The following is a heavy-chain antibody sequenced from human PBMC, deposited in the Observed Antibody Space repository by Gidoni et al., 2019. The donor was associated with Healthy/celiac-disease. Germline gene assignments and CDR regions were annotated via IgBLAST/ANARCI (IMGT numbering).Heavy chain of an antibody. Sequence: QVQLQESGPGLVKPSQTLSLTCTVSGGSLSSGGYYWSWIRQHPGKGLAWIGYIYYSGSTYYNPYLKSRVTISVDTSKNQFSLKLSSVTAADTAVYYCARSPTFSGDYDYWGQGTLVTVSS. CDR2: IYYSGST. CDR1: GGSLSSGGYY. CDR3: ARSPTFSGDYDY. V-gene: IGHV4-31*03. D-gene: IGHD4-17*01. J-gene: IGHJ4*02.